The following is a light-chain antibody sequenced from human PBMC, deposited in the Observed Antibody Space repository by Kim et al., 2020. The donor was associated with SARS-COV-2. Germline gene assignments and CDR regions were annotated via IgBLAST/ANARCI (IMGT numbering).Light chain of an antibody. J-gene: IGKJ4*01. Sequence: GDRVTITCRASKGISNYLAWYQQKPGKVPKLLIHDASTLRSGVPSRFSGSGSGTDFTLTITSLQPEDVATYYCQKYYGAPLTFGGGTKLEI. V-gene: IGKV1-27*01. CDR3: QKYYGAPLT. CDR1: KGISNY. CDR2: DAS.